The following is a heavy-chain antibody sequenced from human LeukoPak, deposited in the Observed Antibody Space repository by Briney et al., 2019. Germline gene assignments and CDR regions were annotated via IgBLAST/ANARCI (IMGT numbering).Heavy chain of an antibody. CDR2: INHSGGT. CDR3: ARGGGSGAARHAFDI. J-gene: IGHJ3*02. V-gene: IGHV4-34*01. CDR1: GGSFSGYY. Sequence: SETLSLTCAVYGGSFSGYYWSWIRQPPGKGLEWIGEINHSGGTNYNPSLKSRVTISVDTSKNQFSLKLSSVTAADTAVYYCARGGGSGAARHAFDIWGQGTMVTVSS. D-gene: IGHD6-6*01.